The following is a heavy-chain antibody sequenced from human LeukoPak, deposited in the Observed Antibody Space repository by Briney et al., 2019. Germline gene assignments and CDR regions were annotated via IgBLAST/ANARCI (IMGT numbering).Heavy chain of an antibody. V-gene: IGHV3-30*04. CDR2: ISYDGSNE. D-gene: IGHD6-19*01. J-gene: IGHJ6*03. CDR3: ARAGNGWYHYYYYMDV. CDR1: GFTFSSYV. Sequence: GGSLRLSCAASGFTFSSYVMHWVRQAPGKGLEWAAIISYDGSNEYYADSVKGRFTISRDNSKNTLYLQMNSLRAADTAVYYCARAGNGWYHYYYYMDVWGKGTTVTISS.